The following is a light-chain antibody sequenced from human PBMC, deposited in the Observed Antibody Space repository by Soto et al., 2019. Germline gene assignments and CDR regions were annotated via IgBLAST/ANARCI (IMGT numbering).Light chain of an antibody. Sequence: QSVLTQPPSASETPGQRVSISCSVSGSNIGSNTVHWYQQLPGTAPKPLMYNNNQRPSGVPDRFSGSKSGTSASLAISGLQSEDEADYYCAAWDDSLSGYVFGTGTKVTV. V-gene: IGLV1-44*01. CDR1: GSNIGSNT. CDR2: NNN. J-gene: IGLJ1*01. CDR3: AAWDDSLSGYV.